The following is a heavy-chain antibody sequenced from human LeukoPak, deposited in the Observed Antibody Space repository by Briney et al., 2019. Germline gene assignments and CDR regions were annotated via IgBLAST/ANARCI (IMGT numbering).Heavy chain of an antibody. CDR2: IYYSGST. CDR3: ARDPERVEQLVIFDY. CDR1: GGSISSYY. J-gene: IGHJ4*02. V-gene: IGHV4-59*12. D-gene: IGHD6-6*01. Sequence: NTSETLSLTCTVSGGSISSYYWSWIRQPPGKGLEWIGYIYYSGSTNYNPSLKSRVTISVDTSKNQFSLKLSSVTAADTAVYYCARDPERVEQLVIFDYWGQGTLVTVSS.